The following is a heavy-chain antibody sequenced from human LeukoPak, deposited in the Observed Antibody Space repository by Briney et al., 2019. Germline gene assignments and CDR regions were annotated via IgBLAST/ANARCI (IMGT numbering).Heavy chain of an antibody. CDR3: AKARLGKLTSYFDY. Sequence: GGSLRLSCAASEFTVSSNYMSWVRQAPGKGLEWVSVIYSGGSTYYADSVKGRFTISRDNPKNTLYLQMNSLRAEDTAVYYCAKARLGKLTSYFDYWGQGTLVTVSS. CDR2: IYSGGST. V-gene: IGHV3-53*01. CDR1: EFTVSSNY. D-gene: IGHD7-27*01. J-gene: IGHJ4*02.